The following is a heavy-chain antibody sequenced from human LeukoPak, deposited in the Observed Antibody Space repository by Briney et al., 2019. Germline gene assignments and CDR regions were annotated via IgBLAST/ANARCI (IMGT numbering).Heavy chain of an antibody. CDR1: GFIFSSYA. J-gene: IGHJ4*01. CDR2: ISGGGGST. Sequence: PGGSLRLSCAASGFIFSSYAMHWVRQAPGKGLEWVSPISGGGGSTNYADSVKGRFTISRDNSKNSLYLQMNSLRAEDTAVYYGGKDIYGSGSGGGYWGPGTLVTVSS. CDR3: GKDIYGSGSGGGY. D-gene: IGHD3-10*01. V-gene: IGHV3-23*01.